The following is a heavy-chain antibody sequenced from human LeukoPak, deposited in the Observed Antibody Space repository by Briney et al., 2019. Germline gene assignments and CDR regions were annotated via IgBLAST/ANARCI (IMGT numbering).Heavy chain of an antibody. Sequence: GGSLRLSCVASGFTFSSHAMSWVRQAPGKGLDGVSIIGGNGGNPYYADSVKGRFTISRDNSKNTLFLQMNSLRAEDTAVYYCSKRDYYDNYFDYWGQGTLVTVSS. CDR2: IGGNGGNP. D-gene: IGHD3-22*01. V-gene: IGHV3-23*01. CDR3: SKRDYYDNYFDY. J-gene: IGHJ4*02. CDR1: GFTFSSHA.